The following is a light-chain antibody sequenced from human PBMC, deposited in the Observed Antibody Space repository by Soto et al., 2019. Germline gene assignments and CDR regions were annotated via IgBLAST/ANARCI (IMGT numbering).Light chain of an antibody. CDR1: QGVSSY. J-gene: IGKJ2*01. V-gene: IGKV3-11*01. Sequence: EIGLTQSPATLSLSPGERATLSCRTSQGVSSYLAWYQQKPGQAPRLLIYDASNRATGIPARFRGSGSGTDFTLTISSLEPEDFAVDYCQQRSNWLYTFGQGTKLESK. CDR2: DAS. CDR3: QQRSNWLYT.